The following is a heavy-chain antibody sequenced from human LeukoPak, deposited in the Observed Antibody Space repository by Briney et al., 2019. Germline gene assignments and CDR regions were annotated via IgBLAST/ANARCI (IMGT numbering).Heavy chain of an antibody. CDR2: INPNSGGT. CDR3: ARVPSSGYYYNWVYFDY. Sequence: AASVKVSCKASGYTFTGYYMHWVRQAPGQGLEWMGWINPNSGGTNYAQKFQGRVTMTRDTSISTAYMELSRLRSDDTAVYYCARVPSSGYYYNWVYFDYWGQGTLVTVSS. J-gene: IGHJ4*02. CDR1: GYTFTGYY. D-gene: IGHD3-22*01. V-gene: IGHV1-2*02.